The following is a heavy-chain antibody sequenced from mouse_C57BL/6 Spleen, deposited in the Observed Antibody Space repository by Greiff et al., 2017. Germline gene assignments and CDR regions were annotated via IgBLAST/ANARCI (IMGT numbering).Heavy chain of an antibody. D-gene: IGHD1-1*01. CDR1: GFTFSDAW. CDR2: IRNKANNHAT. V-gene: IGHV6-6*01. Sequence: EVQLVESGGGLVQPGGSMKLSCAASGFTFSDAWMDWVRQSPEKGLEWVAEIRNKANNHATYYAESVKGRFTISRDDSKSSVYLQMNSLRAEDTGIYYCTAYYGSRGYYFDYWGQGTTLTVSS. CDR3: TAYYGSRGYYFDY. J-gene: IGHJ2*01.